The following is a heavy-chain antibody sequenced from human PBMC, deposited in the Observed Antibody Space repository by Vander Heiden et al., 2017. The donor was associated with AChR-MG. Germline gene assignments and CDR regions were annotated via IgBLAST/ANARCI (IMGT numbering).Heavy chain of an antibody. Sequence: QVQLVQSGAEVKKPGSSVKVSCKASGGTFSSYRIGWVRQAPGQGLEWMGGIIPIFGTANYAQKFQGRVTITADESTSTAYMELSSLRSEDTAVYYCARELGGYSYGSTYFDYWGQGTLVTVSS. V-gene: IGHV1-69*01. CDR3: ARELGGYSYGSTYFDY. J-gene: IGHJ4*02. CDR2: IIPIFGTA. D-gene: IGHD5-18*01. CDR1: GGTFSSYR.